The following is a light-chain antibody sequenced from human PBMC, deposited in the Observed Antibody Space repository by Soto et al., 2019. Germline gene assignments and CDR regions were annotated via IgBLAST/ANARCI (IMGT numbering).Light chain of an antibody. CDR1: QSVSNS. V-gene: IGKV3-11*01. CDR2: DAS. J-gene: IGKJ3*01. Sequence: EIVLTQSPATLSLSPGERATLSCWASQSVSNSLAWYQQRPGQSPRLLIYDASNRATGIPARFSGSGSGTDFTLTISSLEPEDFAVYYCQQRSNWPPFTFGPGTKVDIK. CDR3: QQRSNWPPFT.